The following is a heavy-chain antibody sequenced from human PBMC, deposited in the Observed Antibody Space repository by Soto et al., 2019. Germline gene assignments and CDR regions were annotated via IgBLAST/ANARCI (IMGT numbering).Heavy chain of an antibody. Sequence: ASVKVSCKASGYTFTNYGITWVRQAPGQGLAWMGWISAYNGNTNYAQKLQGRVTMTTDTSTSTAYMELKSLRFDDTAVYYCARGWSSGSAEYFQHWGQGTLVPVSS. D-gene: IGHD2-15*01. J-gene: IGHJ1*01. CDR1: GYTFTNYG. CDR3: ARGWSSGSAEYFQH. V-gene: IGHV1-18*01. CDR2: ISAYNGNT.